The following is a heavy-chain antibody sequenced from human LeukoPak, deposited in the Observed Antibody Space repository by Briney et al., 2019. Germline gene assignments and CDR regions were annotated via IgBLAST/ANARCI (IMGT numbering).Heavy chain of an antibody. Sequence: PVGSLRLSCVASGFSFSSYLMHWVRQAPGKGLVWVSRINIDATRTTYPASLKGGFTISRENAKNTLSLQMNNLRAEDPAIYYCARVWRTGAARELGSWGQGTLVTVSA. CDR3: ARVWRTGAARELGS. CDR1: GFSFSSYL. J-gene: IGHJ4*02. CDR2: INIDATRT. D-gene: IGHD3/OR15-3a*01. V-gene: IGHV3-74*03.